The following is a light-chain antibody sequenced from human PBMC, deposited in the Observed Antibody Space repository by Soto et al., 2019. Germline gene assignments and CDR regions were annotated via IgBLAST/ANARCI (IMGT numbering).Light chain of an antibody. J-gene: IGKJ1*01. V-gene: IGKV1-5*03. Sequence: EIPMNQSPSTVSGSVGDRVTISCRASQTISSWLAWYQQKPGKAPKLLIYKASTLKNGVPSRFSGSGSGTEFTLTISSLQPDDFATYYCQLYNSYSWTFGQGTKVAIK. CDR1: QTISSW. CDR2: KAS. CDR3: QLYNSYSWT.